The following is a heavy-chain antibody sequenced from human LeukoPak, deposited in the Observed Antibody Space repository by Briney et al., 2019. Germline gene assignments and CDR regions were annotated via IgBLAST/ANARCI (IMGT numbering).Heavy chain of an antibody. V-gene: IGHV3-7*04. Sequence: PGGSLRLSCAASGFTLSSYLMGWVRQAPGKGLEWVANIKEDGSEKYYVDSVKGRFTISRVNAKNSLSLQMNSLRAEDTAVYYCVRAYYYDGSGFWGQETLVTVSS. CDR3: VRAYYYDGSGF. D-gene: IGHD3-22*01. CDR1: GFTLSSYL. J-gene: IGHJ4*02. CDR2: IKEDGSEK.